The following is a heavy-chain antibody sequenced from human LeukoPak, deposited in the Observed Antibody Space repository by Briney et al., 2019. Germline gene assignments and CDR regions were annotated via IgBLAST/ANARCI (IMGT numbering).Heavy chain of an antibody. V-gene: IGHV3-66*01. CDR3: ARALRSPYYFDY. Sequence: GGSLRLSCAASGFTFDDYAMNWVRQAPGKGLEWVSVIYSGGTTYYSDSVKGRFTISRDDSKNTLSLQMNSLRAEDTAVYYCARALRSPYYFDYWGQGTLVTVSS. CDR2: IYSGGTT. J-gene: IGHJ4*02. D-gene: IGHD5-12*01. CDR1: GFTFDDYA.